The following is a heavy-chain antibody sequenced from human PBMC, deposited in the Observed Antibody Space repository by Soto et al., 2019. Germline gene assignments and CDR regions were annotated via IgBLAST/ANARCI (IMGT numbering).Heavy chain of an antibody. CDR1: GFTFSTFA. CDR2: ISGTGADT. V-gene: IGHV3-23*01. J-gene: IGHJ6*02. Sequence: EVQLLESGGGLVQPGGSLRLPCAASGFTFSTFAMTGVRQAPGKGLDWVSSISGTGADTYYADPVKGRFTISRDNSKHTLYLQMNSLRAEDTAVYYCAQGVDVWGQGTTVTVSS. CDR3: AQGVDV.